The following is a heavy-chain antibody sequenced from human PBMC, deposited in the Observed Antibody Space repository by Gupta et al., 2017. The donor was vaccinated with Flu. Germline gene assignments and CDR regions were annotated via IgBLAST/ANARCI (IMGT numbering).Heavy chain of an antibody. D-gene: IGHD3-22*01. V-gene: IGHV3-23*01. CDR1: TFSRYA. J-gene: IGHJ6*02. CDR3: AKGTYSDHPHAMDV. Sequence: TFSRYAMSWVRQAPGKGLEWISAIGGNGGDRYYAVSVRGRFTISRDNSKNNLYLEMNSLTPGDTAVYYCAKGTYSDHPHAMDVWGQGTTVTVSS. CDR2: IGGNGGDR.